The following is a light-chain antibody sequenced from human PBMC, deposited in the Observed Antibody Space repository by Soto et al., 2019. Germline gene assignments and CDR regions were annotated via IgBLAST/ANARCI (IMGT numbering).Light chain of an antibody. J-gene: IGKJ1*01. CDR3: KQYNNWPPT. V-gene: IGKV3-15*01. CDR1: QSVRSN. Sequence: EIVMTQSPATLSVSPGERATLSCRASQSVRSNLAWYQQKPGQAPRLLIYVASTRATGIPARFSGSGSGTEFTLTIRSLQSEDFAVYYCKQYNNWPPTFGQGTKVDI. CDR2: VAS.